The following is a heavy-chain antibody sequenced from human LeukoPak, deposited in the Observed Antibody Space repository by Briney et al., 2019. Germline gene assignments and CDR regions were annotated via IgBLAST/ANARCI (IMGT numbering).Heavy chain of an antibody. D-gene: IGHD5-24*01. V-gene: IGHV3-53*01. CDR1: GFTASSNY. CDR3: ARGLVEMATIYFDY. J-gene: IGHJ4*02. Sequence: GGSLRLSCAASGFTASSNYMSWVRQAPGKGLEWVSILYSSGNTYYADSVKGRFTISRDNSENTLYLQMNSLRAEDTAVYYCARGLVEMATIYFDYWGQGTLVTVSS. CDR2: LYSSGNT.